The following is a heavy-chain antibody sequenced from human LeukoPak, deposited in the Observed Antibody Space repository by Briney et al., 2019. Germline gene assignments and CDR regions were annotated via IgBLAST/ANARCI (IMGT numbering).Heavy chain of an antibody. D-gene: IGHD1-26*01. CDR1: GYTFTGYY. V-gene: IGHV1-2*02. J-gene: IGHJ4*02. CDR2: INPNSGDT. CDR3: ARGGIGQVKYRPFDY. Sequence: ASVKVSCKASGYTFTGYYMHWVRQAPGQGLEWMGWINPNSGDTNYAQKFQGRVTMTRDTSITTAYMDLSSLTPDDTAVYFCARGGIGQVKYRPFDYWGQGTLVTVSS.